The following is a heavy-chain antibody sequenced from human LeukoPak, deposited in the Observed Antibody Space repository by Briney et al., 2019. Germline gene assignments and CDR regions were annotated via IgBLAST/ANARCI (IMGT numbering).Heavy chain of an antibody. Sequence: GGSLRLSCAASGFTFSAYWMSWVRQAPGKGLEWVANIKQDGSDKYYVDSVKGRFTISIAKAKTSLYLQMNSLRAEDTAVYYCARKTVVGSYFDYWGQGTPVTVSS. CDR2: IKQDGSDK. J-gene: IGHJ4*02. CDR1: GFTFSAYW. D-gene: IGHD4-23*01. V-gene: IGHV3-7*03. CDR3: ARKTVVGSYFDY.